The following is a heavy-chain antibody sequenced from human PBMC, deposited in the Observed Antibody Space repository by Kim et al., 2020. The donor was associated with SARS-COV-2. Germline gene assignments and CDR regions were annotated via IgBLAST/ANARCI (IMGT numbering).Heavy chain of an antibody. CDR1: GFTFSDYY. V-gene: IGHV3-11*03. CDR2: ISSSSSYT. J-gene: IGHJ3*02. D-gene: IGHD3-22*01. Sequence: GGSLRLSCAASGFTFSDYYMSWIRQAPGKGLEWVSYISSSSSYTNYADSVKGRFTISRDNAKNSLYLQMNSLRAEDTAVYYCAHWGYYDSKGAFDIWGQGTMVTVSS. CDR3: AHWGYYDSKGAFDI.